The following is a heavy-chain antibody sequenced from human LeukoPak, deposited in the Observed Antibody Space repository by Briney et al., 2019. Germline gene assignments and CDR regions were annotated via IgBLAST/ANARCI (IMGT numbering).Heavy chain of an antibody. D-gene: IGHD6-19*01. Sequence: GGSLRLSCAASGFTFSSYWMSWVRQAPGKGLEWVANINQDGNEKYCVDSAKGRFTISRDNAKNSLYLQMNSLRAEDTAVYYCARVEFSIGWSFDYWGQGTLVTVSS. CDR3: ARVEFSIGWSFDY. CDR1: GFTFSSYW. J-gene: IGHJ4*02. CDR2: INQDGNEK. V-gene: IGHV3-7*01.